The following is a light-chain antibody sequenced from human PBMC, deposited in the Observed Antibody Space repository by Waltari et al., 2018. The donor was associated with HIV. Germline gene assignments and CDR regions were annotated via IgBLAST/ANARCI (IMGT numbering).Light chain of an antibody. Sequence: QSALTQPAPVSGSPGQSITIPCTGTSSDVGGYNYVSWSQQHPGKAPKLMIYDVSKRPSGVSNRFSGSKSGNTASLTISGLQAEDEADYYCSSYTSSSTLVFGGGTKLTVL. CDR3: SSYTSSSTLV. J-gene: IGLJ2*01. CDR2: DVS. CDR1: SSDVGGYNY. V-gene: IGLV2-14*01.